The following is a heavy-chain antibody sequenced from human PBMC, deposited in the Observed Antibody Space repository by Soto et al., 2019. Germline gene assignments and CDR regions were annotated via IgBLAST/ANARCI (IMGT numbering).Heavy chain of an antibody. V-gene: IGHV1-69*13. D-gene: IGHD6-19*01. CDR1: GYTFTSYG. CDR2: IIPIFGTA. Sequence: ASVKVSCKASGYTFTSYGISWVRQAPGQGLEWVGGIIPIFGTANYAQKFQGRVTITADESTSTAYMELSSLRSEDTAVYYCARDRDSSGWNYYFDYWGQGTLVTVSS. CDR3: ARDRDSSGWNYYFDY. J-gene: IGHJ4*02.